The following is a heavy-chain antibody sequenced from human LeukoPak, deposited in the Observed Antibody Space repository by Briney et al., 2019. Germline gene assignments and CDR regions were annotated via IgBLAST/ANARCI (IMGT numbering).Heavy chain of an antibody. CDR3: AKYGFNWGVGATRYYYYYYGMDV. J-gene: IGHJ6*02. CDR2: ISYDGSNK. D-gene: IGHD1-26*01. V-gene: IGHV3-30*18. CDR1: GFTFSSYG. Sequence: GGSLRLSCAASGFTFSSYGMHWVRQAPGKGLEGVAVISYDGSNKYYADSVKGRFTISRDNSKNTLYLQMNSLRAEDTAVYYCAKYGFNWGVGATRYYYYYYGMDVWGQGTTVTVSS.